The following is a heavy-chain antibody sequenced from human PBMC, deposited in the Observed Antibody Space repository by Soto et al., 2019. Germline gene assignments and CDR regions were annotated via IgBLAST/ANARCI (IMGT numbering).Heavy chain of an antibody. D-gene: IGHD6-25*01. J-gene: IGHJ4*02. CDR3: AARLYYFDY. Sequence: VQLLESGGSLVQPGGSLRLSCAASGFTFGTYAMSWVRQAPGKGLEWVSAISGSGGSTYYADSVKGRFTISRDNSKNTLYLQMNSLRAEDTAVYYCAARLYYFDYWGQGTLVTVSS. CDR1: GFTFGTYA. CDR2: ISGSGGST. V-gene: IGHV3-23*01.